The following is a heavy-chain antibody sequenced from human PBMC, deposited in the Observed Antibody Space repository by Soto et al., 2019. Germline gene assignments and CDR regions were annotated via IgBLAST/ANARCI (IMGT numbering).Heavy chain of an antibody. Sequence: GESLKISCKGSGYSFTSYWISWVRQMPGKGLEWMGRIDPSDSYTNYSPSFQGHVTISADKSISTAYLQWSSLKASDTAMYYCARHPPEQWLVRNQYYYYGMDVWGQGTTVTVSS. V-gene: IGHV5-10-1*01. CDR1: GYSFTSYW. CDR3: ARHPPEQWLVRNQYYYYGMDV. CDR2: IDPSDSYT. J-gene: IGHJ6*02. D-gene: IGHD6-19*01.